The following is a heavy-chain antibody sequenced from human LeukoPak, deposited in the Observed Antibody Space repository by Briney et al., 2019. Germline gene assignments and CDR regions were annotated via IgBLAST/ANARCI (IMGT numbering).Heavy chain of an antibody. V-gene: IGHV3-23*01. CDR1: GFSFNNFG. CDR3: AKSSYYDSSGFYREYYFDY. Sequence: GGSLRLSCVASGFSFNNFGMSWVRQAPGKGLEWVSSISGTGGSTHYADSVKGRFTISRDNSKNTLYLQMNSLRAGDTAVYYCAKSSYYDSSGFYREYYFDYWGQGTLAPVSS. D-gene: IGHD3-22*01. CDR2: ISGTGGST. J-gene: IGHJ4*02.